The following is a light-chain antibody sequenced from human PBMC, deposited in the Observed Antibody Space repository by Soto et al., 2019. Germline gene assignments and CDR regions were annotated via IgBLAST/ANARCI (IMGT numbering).Light chain of an antibody. CDR1: QSVSNIY. V-gene: IGKV3-20*01. Sequence: DIVLTQSPGTLSLSPGERATLSCRASQSVSNIYIAWYQQKPGQAPRLLIYAASNRATGIPARFSGSGSGTDFTLTISRLEPEDSAVYYCQQYGSSPTWTFGQGTKVDIK. J-gene: IGKJ1*01. CDR3: QQYGSSPTWT. CDR2: AAS.